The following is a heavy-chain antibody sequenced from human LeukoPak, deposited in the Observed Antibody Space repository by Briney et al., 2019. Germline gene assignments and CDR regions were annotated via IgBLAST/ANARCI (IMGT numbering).Heavy chain of an antibody. D-gene: IGHD3-22*01. J-gene: IGHJ4*02. CDR3: AKADYYDSSGYYSHSFDY. CDR2: AYSDGSSP. Sequence: GGSLRLSCAASGFTFSSYWIHWVRQAPGKGLVWVSCAYSDGSSPSDADSVKGRFTISRDNSKNTLYLQMNSLRAEDTAVYYCAKADYYDSSGYYSHSFDYWGQGTLVTVSS. V-gene: IGHV3-74*01. CDR1: GFTFSSYW.